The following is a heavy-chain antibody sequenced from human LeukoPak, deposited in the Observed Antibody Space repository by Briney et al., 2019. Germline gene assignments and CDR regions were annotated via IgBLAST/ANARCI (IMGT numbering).Heavy chain of an antibody. D-gene: IGHD3-16*01. J-gene: IGHJ4*02. CDR1: GLTFSNYA. CDR2: ISGGGGST. V-gene: IGHV3-23*01. Sequence: PGGSLRLSCAASGLTFSNYAMTWVRQAPGKGLEWVSGISGGGGSTFYADSVKGRFTLSSDSSRNTVYFQLNNLRVEDTAIYYCAKASWVSSTDAVRWGQGTLVTVSS. CDR3: AKASWVSSTDAVR.